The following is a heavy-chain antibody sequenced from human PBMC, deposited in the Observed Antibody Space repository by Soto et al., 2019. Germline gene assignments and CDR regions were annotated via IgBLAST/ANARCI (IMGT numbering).Heavy chain of an antibody. CDR2: TRNKANSYTT. J-gene: IGHJ6*03. CDR1: GFTFSDHY. V-gene: IGHV3-72*01. D-gene: IGHD6-19*01. Sequence: GGSLRLSCAASGFTFSDHYMDWVRQAPGKGLEWVGRTRNKANSYTTEYAASVKGRFTISRDDSKNSLYLQMNSLKTEDTAVYYCARALYSSGWYGSTYYYYYMDVWDKGTTVTVSS. CDR3: ARALYSSGWYGSTYYYYYMDV.